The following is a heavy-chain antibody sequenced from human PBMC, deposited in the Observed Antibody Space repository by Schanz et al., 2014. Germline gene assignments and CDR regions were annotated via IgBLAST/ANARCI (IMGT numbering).Heavy chain of an antibody. CDR3: APANDYKFDY. J-gene: IGHJ4*02. CDR2: INCNTGNP. V-gene: IGHV7-4-1*02. CDR1: GYTFTSYG. Sequence: QVQVVQSGSELKKPWASVKISCKASGYTFTSYGMNWLRQAPGQGLEWMGWINCNTGNPTYAQGFTGRFVFSLDTSVSTAYLQISSLKAEDTAVYYCAPANDYKFDYWGQGTLVTVSS. D-gene: IGHD4-4*01.